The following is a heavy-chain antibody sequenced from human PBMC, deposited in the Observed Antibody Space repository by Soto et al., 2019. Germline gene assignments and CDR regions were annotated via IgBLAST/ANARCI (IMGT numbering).Heavy chain of an antibody. CDR1: GFSLSTSGVG. Sequence: QITLKESGPTLVKPKQTLTLTCTFSGFSLSTSGVGVGWIRQPPGKALEWLALIYWDDDKRYSPSLKSRLTITKDTSKNQVVLTMTNMDPVDTATYYCAHETGTVYYFDYWGQGTLVTVSS. J-gene: IGHJ4*02. D-gene: IGHD1-1*01. CDR2: IYWDDDK. V-gene: IGHV2-5*02. CDR3: AHETGTVYYFDY.